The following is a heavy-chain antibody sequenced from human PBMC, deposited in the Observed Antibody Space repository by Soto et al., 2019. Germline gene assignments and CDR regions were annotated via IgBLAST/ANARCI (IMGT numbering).Heavy chain of an antibody. V-gene: IGHV3-48*02. CDR3: ARDRDAYCSKGICSGPYFDY. D-gene: IGHD2-8*01. Sequence: PGWSLRLSCAASGFTFSTYSINWVRQAPGKGLEWISYISDNSSVIYYADAVKGRFTISRENAKNSLYLQMNSLRDEDTAVYYCARDRDAYCSKGICSGPYFDYWGQGTLVTVSS. J-gene: IGHJ4*02. CDR1: GFTFSTYS. CDR2: ISDNSSVI.